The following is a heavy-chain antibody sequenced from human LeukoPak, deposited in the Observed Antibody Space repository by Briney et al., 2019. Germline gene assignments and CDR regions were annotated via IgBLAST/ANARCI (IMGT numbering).Heavy chain of an antibody. CDR3: ASGTYYDFWSGYPNDAFDI. V-gene: IGHV4-59*01. D-gene: IGHD3-3*01. CDR1: GXSISSYY. J-gene: IGHJ3*02. CDR2: VYFSGST. Sequence: KPSEILSLTRTVSGXSISSYYGSWVRQPPRKGLEWVGYVYFSGSTNYNPSLKSRVTISVDTSKNQISLKLSSVTAADTAVYYCASGTYYDFWSGYPNDAFDIWGQGTMVTVSS.